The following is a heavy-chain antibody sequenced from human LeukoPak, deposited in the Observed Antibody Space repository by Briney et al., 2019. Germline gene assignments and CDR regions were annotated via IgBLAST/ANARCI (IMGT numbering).Heavy chain of an antibody. CDR3: ARAPYYDYVWGSYRPPWYFDL. Sequence: SETLSLTCTVSGGSISSYYWSWIRQPAGKGLEWIGRIYTSGSTSYNPSLKSRVTMSVDTSKNQFSLKLSSVTAADTAVYYCARAPYYDYVWGSYRPPWYFDLWGRGTLVTVSS. V-gene: IGHV4-4*07. D-gene: IGHD3-16*02. J-gene: IGHJ2*01. CDR1: GGSISSYY. CDR2: IYTSGST.